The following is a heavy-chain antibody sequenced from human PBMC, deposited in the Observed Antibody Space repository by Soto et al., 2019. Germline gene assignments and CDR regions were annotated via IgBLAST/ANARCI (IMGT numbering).Heavy chain of an antibody. CDR1: GYSFTSYW. Sequence: PGESLKISCKGSGYSFTSYWISWVRQMPGKVLELMVRIDPSDSYTNYSPSFQGHVTISADKSISTAYLQWSSLKASDIAMYYCARLQAAAGDNDLTFDYWGQGTLVTVSS. J-gene: IGHJ4*02. V-gene: IGHV5-10-1*01. CDR3: ARLQAAAGDNDLTFDY. CDR2: IDPSDSYT. D-gene: IGHD6-13*01.